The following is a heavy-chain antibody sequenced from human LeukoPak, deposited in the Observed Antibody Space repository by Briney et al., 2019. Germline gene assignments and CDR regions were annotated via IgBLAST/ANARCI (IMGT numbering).Heavy chain of an antibody. V-gene: IGHV3-21*01. Sequence: PGGSLRLSCAASGFTFSAYSMSWVRQAPGKGLEWVSSISANSDYIFYPDSMKGRFTISRDNAQKSLYLQMDSLRAEDTAVYYCAGDLPAATTWGQGTLVTVSS. CDR3: AGDLPAATT. D-gene: IGHD2-2*01. CDR2: ISANSDYI. J-gene: IGHJ5*02. CDR1: GFTFSAYS.